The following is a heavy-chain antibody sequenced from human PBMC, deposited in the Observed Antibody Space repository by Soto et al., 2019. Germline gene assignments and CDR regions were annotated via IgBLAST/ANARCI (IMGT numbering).Heavy chain of an antibody. J-gene: IGHJ4*02. CDR3: AKGGRQWLVTSDFNY. Sequence: VQLVESGGGVVQPGRSLRLSCAASGFTFSDYAMHWVRQAPGKGLEWVAVVYHDGRNTHYADSVKGRFTISRDRSNNTVSLEMTSLRAEDTAVYYCAKGGRQWLVTSDFNYWGQGALVTVSS. CDR1: GFTFSDYA. D-gene: IGHD6-19*01. CDR2: VYHDGRNT. V-gene: IGHV3-33*08.